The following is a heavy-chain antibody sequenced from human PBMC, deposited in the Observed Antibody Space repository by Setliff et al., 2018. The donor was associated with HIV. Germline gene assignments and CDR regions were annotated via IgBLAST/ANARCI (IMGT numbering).Heavy chain of an antibody. CDR1: NGSISSGTFY. CDR3: ASLTTDRFLEWLFVY. J-gene: IGHJ4*02. Sequence: PSETLSLTCTVSNGSISSGTFYWNWIRQPAGKGLEWIGRINTSGSTNYNPSLKSRVTISVDKSQNQFSLKLSSVTAADTAVYYCASLTTDRFLEWLFVYWGRGTLVTVSS. CDR2: INTSGST. D-gene: IGHD3-3*01. V-gene: IGHV4-61*02.